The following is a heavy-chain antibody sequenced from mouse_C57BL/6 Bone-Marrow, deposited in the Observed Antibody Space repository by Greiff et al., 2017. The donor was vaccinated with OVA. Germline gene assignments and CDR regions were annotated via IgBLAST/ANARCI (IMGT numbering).Heavy chain of an antibody. CDR3: VRPYGNFWCAY. CDR2: IRSKSNNYAT. J-gene: IGHJ3*01. CDR1: GFSFNTYA. V-gene: IGHV10-1*01. Sequence: EVKVVESGGGLVQPKGSLKLSCAASGFSFNTYAMNWVRQAPGKGLEWVARIRSKSNNYATYYADSVKDRFTISRDDSESMLYLQMNNLKTEDTAMYYCVRPYGNFWCAYWGQGTLVTVSA. D-gene: IGHD2-1*01.